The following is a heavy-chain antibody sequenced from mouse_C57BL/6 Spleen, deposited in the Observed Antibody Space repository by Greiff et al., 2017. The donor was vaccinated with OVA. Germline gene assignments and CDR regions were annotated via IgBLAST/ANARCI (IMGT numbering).Heavy chain of an antibody. D-gene: IGHD1-1*01. CDR2: INPGSGGT. CDR3: ARSPYGSSPLFAY. Sequence: QVQLKESGAELVRPGTSVKVSCKASGYAFTNYLIEWVKQRPGQGLEWIGVINPGSGGTNYNEKFKGQATLTADKSSSTAYMQLSSLTSEDSAVYFCARSPYGSSPLFAYWGQGTLVTVSA. CDR1: GYAFTNYL. J-gene: IGHJ3*01. V-gene: IGHV1-54*01.